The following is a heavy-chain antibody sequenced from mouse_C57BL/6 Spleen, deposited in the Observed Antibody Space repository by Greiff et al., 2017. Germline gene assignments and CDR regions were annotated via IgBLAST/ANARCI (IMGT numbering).Heavy chain of an antibody. J-gene: IGHJ3*01. V-gene: IGHV1-54*01. CDR1: GYAFTNYL. CDR3: ASDYDDAGLAY. Sequence: QVQLKESGAELVRPGTSVKVSCKASGYAFTNYLIEWVKQRPGQGLEWIGVINPGSGGTNYNEKFKGKATLTADKSSSTAYMQLSSLTSEDSAVYFCASDYDDAGLAYWGQGTLVTVSA. D-gene: IGHD2-4*01. CDR2: INPGSGGT.